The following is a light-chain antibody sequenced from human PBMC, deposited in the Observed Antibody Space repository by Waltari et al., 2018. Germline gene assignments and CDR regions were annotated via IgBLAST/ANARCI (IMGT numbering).Light chain of an antibody. CDR1: SGHSSNV. CDR3: QTGGHGTWV. J-gene: IGLJ3*02. Sequence: QVVLTQSPSASASLGASVKLTCTLSSGHSSNVIAWLQQQPEKGPRYLMKVNSDGSHSKGDEIPDRFSGSSSGAERYLTISSLQSEDEADYYCQTGGHGTWVFGGGTKLTVL. CDR2: VNSDGSH. V-gene: IGLV4-69*01.